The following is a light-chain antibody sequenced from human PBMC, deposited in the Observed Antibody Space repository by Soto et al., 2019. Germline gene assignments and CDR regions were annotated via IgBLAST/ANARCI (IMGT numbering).Light chain of an antibody. J-gene: IGKJ4*01. V-gene: IGKV3-11*01. CDR1: QSVGTF. CDR2: DAS. Sequence: IVLTQSPATLSLSPGETATLSCRASQSVGTFLTWLQQKPCQAPILLIYDASNRATGIPARFSGSGSETDFTLTISSLEPEDFAVYYCQQRTSWPLTFGGGTKVEIK. CDR3: QQRTSWPLT.